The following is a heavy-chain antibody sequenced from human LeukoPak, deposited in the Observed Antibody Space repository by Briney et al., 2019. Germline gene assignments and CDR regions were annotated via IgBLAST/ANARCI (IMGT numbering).Heavy chain of an antibody. CDR1: GFSFNSYA. J-gene: IGHJ4*02. Sequence: GRSLRLSCAASGFSFNSYAMHWARQAPGKGLEWVAVISYDGSNKDYADSVKGRFTISRDKSKNTLYLQMNSLRPDDTAVYYCARALDSSGWNGRHFGGQGTLVTVSS. V-gene: IGHV3-30-3*01. CDR3: ARALDSSGWNGRHF. D-gene: IGHD6-19*01. CDR2: ISYDGSNK.